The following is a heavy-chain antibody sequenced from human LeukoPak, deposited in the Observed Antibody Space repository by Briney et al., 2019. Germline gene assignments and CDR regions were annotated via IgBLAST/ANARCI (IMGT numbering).Heavy chain of an antibody. V-gene: IGHV4-59*01. CDR1: GGSISSYY. Sequence: PSETLSLTCTVSGGSISSYYWSWIRQPPGKGLEWIGYIYYSGSTNYNPSLKSRVTISVDTSKNQFSLKLSSVTAADTAVYYCARGAALNYYYYMDVWGKGTTVTVSS. CDR3: ARGAALNYYYYMDV. J-gene: IGHJ6*03. CDR2: IYYSGST. D-gene: IGHD1-26*01.